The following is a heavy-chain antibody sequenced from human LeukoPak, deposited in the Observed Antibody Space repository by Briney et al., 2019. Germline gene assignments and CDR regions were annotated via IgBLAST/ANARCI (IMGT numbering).Heavy chain of an antibody. J-gene: IGHJ6*03. V-gene: IGHV1-18*01. Sequence: ASVKVSCKASGYTFTSYGISWVRQAPGQGLEWMGWISAYNGNTNYAQKLQGRVTMTTDTSTSTVYMELRSLRSDDTAVYYCAGVGGGTAGDYYYYYYMDVWGKGTTVTVSS. CDR3: AGVGGGTAGDYYYYYYMDV. D-gene: IGHD6-19*01. CDR1: GYTFTSYG. CDR2: ISAYNGNT.